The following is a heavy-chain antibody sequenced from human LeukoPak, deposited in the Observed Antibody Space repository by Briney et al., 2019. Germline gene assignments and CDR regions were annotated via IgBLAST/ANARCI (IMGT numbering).Heavy chain of an antibody. CDR2: IYSGGST. CDR3: ARVSSGVGATRGFDY. CDR1: GFTVSSNY. D-gene: IGHD1-26*01. J-gene: IGHJ4*02. Sequence: GGSLRLSCAASGFTVSSNYMSWVRQAPGKGLEWVSVIYSGGSTYYADSVKGRFTISRDNSKNTLYLQMNSLRAEDTAVYYCARVSSGVGATRGFDYWGQGTLVTVSS. V-gene: IGHV3-66*01.